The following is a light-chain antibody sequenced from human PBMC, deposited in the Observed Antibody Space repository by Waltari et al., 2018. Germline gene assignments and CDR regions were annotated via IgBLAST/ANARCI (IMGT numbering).Light chain of an antibody. CDR1: SSDVGGYNY. J-gene: IGLJ3*02. Sequence: QSALTQPASVSGSPGQSITISCTGTSSDVGGYNYVSWYQQHPGKAPKLMIYDVSNRPSGVSNRFSGSKSGTSASLAISGLQSADEADYYCAGWDDSLNGPVFGGGTKLTVL. CDR2: DVS. CDR3: AGWDDSLNGPV. V-gene: IGLV2-14*03.